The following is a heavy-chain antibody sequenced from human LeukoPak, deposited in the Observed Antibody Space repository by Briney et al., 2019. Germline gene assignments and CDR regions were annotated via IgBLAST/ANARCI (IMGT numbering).Heavy chain of an antibody. CDR1: GFDFRDYF. V-gene: IGHV1-2*02. J-gene: IGHJ4*02. CDR2: INPDTEDS. CDR3: TRGRFSSGWNLRGY. Sequence: GASVKVSCKASGFDFRDYFIHWVRQAPGEGLEWMGSINPDTEDSKIAQQFQGRVTMTRDTSMTTVYMDLSGLTSDDTAVYYCTRGRFSSGWNLRGYWGQGSLVIVSS. D-gene: IGHD6-19*01.